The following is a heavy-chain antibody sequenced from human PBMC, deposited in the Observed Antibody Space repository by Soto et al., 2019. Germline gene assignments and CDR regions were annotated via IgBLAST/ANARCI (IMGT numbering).Heavy chain of an antibody. CDR2: ISGSGGST. V-gene: IGHV3-23*01. CDR3: AKTPIPERITIFGVVDY. Sequence: GSLRLSCAASGFTFSSYAMSWVRQAPGKGLEWVSAISGSGGSTYYADSVKGRFTISRDNSKNTLYLQMNSLRAEDTAVYYCAKTPIPERITIFGVVDYWGQGTLVTVSS. CDR1: GFTFSSYA. D-gene: IGHD3-3*01. J-gene: IGHJ4*02.